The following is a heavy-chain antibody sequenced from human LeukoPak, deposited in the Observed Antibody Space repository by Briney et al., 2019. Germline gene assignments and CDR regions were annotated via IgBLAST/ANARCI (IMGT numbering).Heavy chain of an antibody. V-gene: IGHV1-2*02. CDR2: INPNSGGT. J-gene: IGHJ5*02. D-gene: IGHD6-6*01. CDR1: GYTFTGYY. CDR3: ARDRGIAARRENWFDP. Sequence: APVKVSCKASGYTFTGYYMHWVRQAPGQGLEWMGWINPNSGGTNYAQKFQGRVTMTRDTSISTAYMELSRLRSDDTAVYYCARDRGIAARRENWFDPWGQGTLVTVSS.